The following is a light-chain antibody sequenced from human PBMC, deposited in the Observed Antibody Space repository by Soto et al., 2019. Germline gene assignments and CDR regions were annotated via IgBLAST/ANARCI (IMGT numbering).Light chain of an antibody. J-gene: IGKJ4*01. CDR3: QLYEAYPIT. CDR2: KAS. V-gene: IGKV1-5*03. CDR1: QSISSW. Sequence: DIQLTQSPSTLSASVGDRVTITCRASQSISSWLAWYQQKPGKAPKLLVYKASSLESGVPSRFSGSGSGTEFTLSISTLQPDDFATYYCQLYEAYPITFGGGTKVQI.